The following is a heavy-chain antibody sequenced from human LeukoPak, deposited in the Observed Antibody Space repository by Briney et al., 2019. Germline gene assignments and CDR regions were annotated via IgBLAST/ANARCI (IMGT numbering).Heavy chain of an antibody. CDR1: GGSISSGSYY. J-gene: IGHJ4*02. CDR2: MSISGST. V-gene: IGHV4-61*02. Sequence: SETLSLTCTVSGGSISSGSYYWSWIRQPAGKGLEWIGRMSISGSTNYNPSLNSRVTISVDTSKNQFSLKLSSVTAADTAVYYCAADPLWSAGAYWGQGTLVTVSS. D-gene: IGHD2-21*01. CDR3: AADPLWSAGAY.